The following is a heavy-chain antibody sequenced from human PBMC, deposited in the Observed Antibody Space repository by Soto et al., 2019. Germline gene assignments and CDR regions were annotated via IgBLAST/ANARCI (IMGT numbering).Heavy chain of an antibody. CDR3: DCASSGWSLGGMDD. D-gene: IGHD6-19*01. V-gene: IGHV1-69*06. Sequence: GASVKVSCKASAGTFSSYAISWVRQAPGQGLEWMGGIIRNVGTANYAHKFQGKDTITAEKATTKAYMELRSLRPEDTAVDFCDCASSGWSLGGMDDWGQGTTVTVSS. CDR2: IIRNVGTA. J-gene: IGHJ6*02. CDR1: AGTFSSYA.